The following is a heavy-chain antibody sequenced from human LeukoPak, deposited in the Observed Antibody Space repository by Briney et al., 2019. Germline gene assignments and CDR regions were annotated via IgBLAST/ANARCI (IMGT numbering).Heavy chain of an antibody. J-gene: IGHJ4*02. D-gene: IGHD3-22*01. CDR3: AGDFYDSSGYQFDY. V-gene: IGHV1-24*01. Sequence: GASVKVSCKVSGYTLSEFSMHWVRQAPGKGLEYMGGFDPEGGIIVYAQKFQGRVTMTEDTSTDTAYMELSSLRSEDTAVYYCAGDFYDSSGYQFDYWGQGTLVTVSS. CDR1: GYTLSEFS. CDR2: FDPEGGII.